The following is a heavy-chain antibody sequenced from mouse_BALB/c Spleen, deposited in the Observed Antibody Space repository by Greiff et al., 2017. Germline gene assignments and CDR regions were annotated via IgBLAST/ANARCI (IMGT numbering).Heavy chain of an antibody. CDR3: TRITTAGAY. J-gene: IGHJ3*01. Sequence: EVKVEESGGGLVQPGGSMKLSCVASGFTFSNYWMNWVRQSPEKGLEWVAEIRLKSNNYATHYAESVKGRFTISRDDSKSSVYLQMNNLRAEDTGIYYCTRITTAGAYWGQGTLVTVSA. CDR2: IRLKSNNYAT. CDR1: GFTFSNYW. D-gene: IGHD1-2*01. V-gene: IGHV6-6*02.